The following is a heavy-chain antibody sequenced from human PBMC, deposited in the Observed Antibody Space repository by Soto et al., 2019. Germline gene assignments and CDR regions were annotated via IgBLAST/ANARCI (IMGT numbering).Heavy chain of an antibody. CDR3: ARALLVVDSSSGWFDP. D-gene: IGHD6-6*01. Sequence: QVQLQQWGAGLLKPSETLSLTCAVYGGSFSGYYWSWIRQPPGKGLEWIGEINHSGSTNYNPSLKSRVPISVDTSKNQFSLKLSSVTAADTAVYYCARALLVVDSSSGWFDPWGQGTLVTVSS. V-gene: IGHV4-34*01. CDR2: INHSGST. J-gene: IGHJ5*02. CDR1: GGSFSGYY.